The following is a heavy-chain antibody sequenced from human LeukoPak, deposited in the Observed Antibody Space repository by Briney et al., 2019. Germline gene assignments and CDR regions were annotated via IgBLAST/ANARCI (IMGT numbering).Heavy chain of an antibody. Sequence: PGGSLRLSCAASGFTFSSYGMHWVRQAPDKGLEWVAFIRYDGSNKYYADSVKGRFTISRDNSKNTLYLQMNSLRAEDTAVYYCAKDSTPDYYDSSGYFDYWGQGTLVTVSS. J-gene: IGHJ4*02. V-gene: IGHV3-30*02. CDR1: GFTFSSYG. CDR2: IRYDGSNK. CDR3: AKDSTPDYYDSSGYFDY. D-gene: IGHD3-22*01.